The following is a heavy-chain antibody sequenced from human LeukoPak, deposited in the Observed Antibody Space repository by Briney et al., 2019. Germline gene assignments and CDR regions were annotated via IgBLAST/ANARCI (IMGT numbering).Heavy chain of an antibody. CDR2: IYYSGST. CDR1: GGSISSGGYS. Sequence: PSETLSLTCAVSGGSISSGGYSWSWIRQPPGKGLEWIGYIYYSGSTNYNPSLKSRVTISVDTSKNQFSLKLSSVTAADTAVYYCARQRGVITYYYFDYWGQGTLATVSS. J-gene: IGHJ4*02. D-gene: IGHD3-10*01. CDR3: ARQRGVITYYYFDY. V-gene: IGHV4-30-4*07.